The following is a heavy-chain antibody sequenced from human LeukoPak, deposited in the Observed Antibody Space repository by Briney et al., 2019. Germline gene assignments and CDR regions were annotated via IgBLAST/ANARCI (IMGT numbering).Heavy chain of an antibody. V-gene: IGHV4-30-2*01. CDR2: IYHSGST. CDR1: GGSISSGGYS. J-gene: IGHJ5*02. D-gene: IGHD3-9*01. CDR3: ARSAGVYDILTGYENNWFDP. Sequence: PSETLSLTCAVSGGSISSGGYSWSWIRQPPGKGLEWIGYIYHSGSTYYNPSLKSRVTISVDRSKSQFSLKLSSVTAADTAVYYCARSAGVYDILTGYENNWFDPWGQGTLVTVSS.